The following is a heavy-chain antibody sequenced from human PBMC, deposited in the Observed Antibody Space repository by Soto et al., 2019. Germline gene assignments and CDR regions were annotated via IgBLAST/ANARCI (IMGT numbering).Heavy chain of an antibody. V-gene: IGHV3-33*01. J-gene: IGHJ4*02. CDR3: ARGPFVGTYYFDY. CDR2: IWYDGSNK. CDR1: GFTFSSYG. D-gene: IGHD1-1*01. Sequence: PGGSLRLSCAASGFTFSSYGMHWVRQAPGKGLEWVAVIWYDGSNKYYADSVKGRFTISRDNSKNTLYLQMNSLRAEDTAVYYCARGPFVGTYYFDYWGQGTLVTVSS.